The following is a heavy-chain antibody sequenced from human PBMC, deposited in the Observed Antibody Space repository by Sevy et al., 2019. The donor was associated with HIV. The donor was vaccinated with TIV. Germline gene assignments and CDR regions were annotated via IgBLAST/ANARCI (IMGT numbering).Heavy chain of an antibody. D-gene: IGHD1-26*01. CDR3: ARDSGSYSPYYMDV. CDR1: GFTFSSYS. Sequence: GGSLRLSCAASGFTFSSYSMNWVRQAPGKGLEWVLSISSSSSYRYYADSLKGRFTISRENAKNSLYLQMNSLRAADTAVYYCARDSGSYSPYYMDVWGKGTTVTVSS. J-gene: IGHJ6*03. V-gene: IGHV3-21*01. CDR2: ISSSSSYR.